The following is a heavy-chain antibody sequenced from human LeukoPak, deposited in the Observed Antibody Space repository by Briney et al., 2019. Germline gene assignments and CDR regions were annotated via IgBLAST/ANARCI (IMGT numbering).Heavy chain of an antibody. CDR1: GYTVTELS. D-gene: IGHD6-19*01. V-gene: IGHV1-24*01. Sequence: ASVKVSCKVSGYTVTELSMHWVRQAPGKGLEWMGGFDPEDGETIYAQKFQGRVTMTEDTSTDTAYMELSSLRSEDTAVYYCATGIAVADPFDYWGQGTLVTVSS. J-gene: IGHJ4*02. CDR3: ATGIAVADPFDY. CDR2: FDPEDGET.